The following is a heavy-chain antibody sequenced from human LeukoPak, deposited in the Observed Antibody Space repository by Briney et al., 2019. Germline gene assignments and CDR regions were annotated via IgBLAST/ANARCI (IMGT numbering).Heavy chain of an antibody. J-gene: IGHJ4*02. CDR2: ISYDVSNK. Sequence: PGGSLRLSCAASGFTFSSYGMHWVRPAPGKGLEWVAVISYDVSNKYYADSVKGRFTISRDNSKNTLYLQMNSLRAEDTAVYYCAKLVGATTTVFDYWGQGTLVTVSS. CDR1: GFTFSSYG. CDR3: AKLVGATTTVFDY. D-gene: IGHD1-26*01. V-gene: IGHV3-30*18.